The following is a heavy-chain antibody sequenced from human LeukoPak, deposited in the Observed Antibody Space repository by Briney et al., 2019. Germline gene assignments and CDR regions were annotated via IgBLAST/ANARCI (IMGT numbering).Heavy chain of an antibody. D-gene: IGHD2-15*01. CDR1: GFTFSSYG. Sequence: GGSLRLSCAASGFTFSSYGMHWVRQAPGKGLEWVAVISYDGSNKYYADSVKGRFTISRDNSKNTLYLQMNSLRAEDTAVYYCAKTLQIYCSGGSCSTLDYWGQGTLVTVSS. J-gene: IGHJ4*02. CDR2: ISYDGSNK. V-gene: IGHV3-30*18. CDR3: AKTLQIYCSGGSCSTLDY.